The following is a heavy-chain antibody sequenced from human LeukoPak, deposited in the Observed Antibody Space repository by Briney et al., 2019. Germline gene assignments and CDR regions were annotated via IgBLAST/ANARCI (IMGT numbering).Heavy chain of an antibody. J-gene: IGHJ6*03. V-gene: IGHV4-59*08. D-gene: IGHD3-16*01. Sequence: SETLSLTCTVSGGSISSYYWSWIRQPPGKGLEWIGYIYYSGSTNYDPSLKSRVTISVDTSKNQFSLKLSSVTAADTAVYYCARRFWDYYYMDVWGKGTTVTVSS. CDR3: ARRFWDYYYMDV. CDR1: GGSISSYY. CDR2: IYYSGST.